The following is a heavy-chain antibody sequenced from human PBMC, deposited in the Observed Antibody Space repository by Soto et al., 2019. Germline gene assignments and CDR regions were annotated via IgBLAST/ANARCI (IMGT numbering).Heavy chain of an antibody. V-gene: IGHV3-73*02. CDR1: GFSFSDSA. CDR2: IGSKGQNYAT. CDR3: TKYSGTSSAPAA. D-gene: IGHD1-26*01. Sequence: EVQLVESGGGLVQPGESLKLSCAASGFSFSDSAMHWVRQASGKGLEWVGRIGSKGQNYATTYAASVKGRFIISTDESKNTAHLQMNSLKTEDTAVYYCTKYSGTSSAPAALGQGTLVTVSS. J-gene: IGHJ5*02.